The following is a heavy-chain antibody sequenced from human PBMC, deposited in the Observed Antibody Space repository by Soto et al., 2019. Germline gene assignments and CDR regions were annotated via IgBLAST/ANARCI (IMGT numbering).Heavy chain of an antibody. J-gene: IGHJ6*02. V-gene: IGHV3-48*03. CDR2: ISSSGSTI. CDR1: GFTFSSYE. CDR3: ARVGVPAAMPGYYYYGMDV. D-gene: IGHD2-2*01. Sequence: LRLSCAASGFTFSSYEMNWVRQAPGKGLEWVSYISSSGSTIYYADSVKGRFTISRDNAKNSLYLQMNSLRAEDTAVYYCARVGVPAAMPGYYYYGMDVWGQGTTVTVSS.